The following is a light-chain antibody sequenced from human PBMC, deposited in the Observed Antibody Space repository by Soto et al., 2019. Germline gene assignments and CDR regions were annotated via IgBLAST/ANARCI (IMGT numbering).Light chain of an antibody. CDR3: QQANSFPRT. Sequence: DIQMTQSPSSVSASVGDRVTITCRASQGFSTWLAWYRRKPGRAPELLIYSASSLHSGVPSRFSGSGSGTDFTLTISSLQPEDFATYHCQQANSFPRTFGGGTEVEIK. V-gene: IGKV1-12*01. CDR1: QGFSTW. CDR2: SAS. J-gene: IGKJ4*01.